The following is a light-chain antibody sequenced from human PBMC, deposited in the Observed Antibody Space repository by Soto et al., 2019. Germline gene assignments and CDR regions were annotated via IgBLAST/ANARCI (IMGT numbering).Light chain of an antibody. Sequence: QSALTQPACVSGSPGQSSTISYTGTSSDVGTYNLVSWYQQHSGKVPQLMIYEGTKRPSGVSNRFSGSQSGNTASLTISGLQAEDEADYYCSSYAGSGTHVVFGGGTKVTVL. CDR2: EGT. V-gene: IGLV2-23*01. CDR1: SSDVGTYNL. J-gene: IGLJ2*01. CDR3: SSYAGSGTHVV.